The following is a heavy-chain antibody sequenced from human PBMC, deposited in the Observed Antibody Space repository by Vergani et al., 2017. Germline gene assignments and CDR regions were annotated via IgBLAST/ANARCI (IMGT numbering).Heavy chain of an antibody. Sequence: QVQLVQSGAEVKKPGASVKVSCKASGYTFTGYYMHWVRQAPGQGLEWMGWINPNSGGTNYAQKFQGRVTMTRDTSISTAYMALSRLRSDDTAVYYCARVPRIAAAGRYYYYYMDVWGKGTTGTVSS. J-gene: IGHJ6*03. CDR3: ARVPRIAAAGRYYYYYMDV. CDR2: INPNSGGT. CDR1: GYTFTGYY. V-gene: IGHV1-2*02. D-gene: IGHD6-13*01.